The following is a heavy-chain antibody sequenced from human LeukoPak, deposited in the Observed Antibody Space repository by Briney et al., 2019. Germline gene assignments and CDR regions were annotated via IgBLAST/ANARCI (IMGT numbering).Heavy chain of an antibody. J-gene: IGHJ6*03. Sequence: PSETLSLTCTVSGGSISSYYWSWIRQPPGKGLEWIGYIYYSGSTNYNPSLKSRVTISVDTSKNQFSLKLSSVTAADTAVYYRARVTKTYYYYMDVWGKGTTVTVPS. CDR1: GGSISSYY. CDR3: ARVTKTYYYYMDV. CDR2: IYYSGST. D-gene: IGHD2-2*01. V-gene: IGHV4-59*01.